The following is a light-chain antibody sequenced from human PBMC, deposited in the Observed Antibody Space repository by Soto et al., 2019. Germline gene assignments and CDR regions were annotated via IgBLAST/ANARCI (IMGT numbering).Light chain of an antibody. J-gene: IGLJ1*01. V-gene: IGLV2-23*02. CDR2: KVS. Sequence: QSALTQPASVSGSPGQSITISCTGTSSDIGSYHLVSWYQHHSGKAPKLIIYKVSQWPSGVSDRFSASKSGSTASLTIFGLQAEDEADYYCCSYAGSNWGYVFGTGTKVTVL. CDR1: SSDIGSYHL. CDR3: CSYAGSNWGYV.